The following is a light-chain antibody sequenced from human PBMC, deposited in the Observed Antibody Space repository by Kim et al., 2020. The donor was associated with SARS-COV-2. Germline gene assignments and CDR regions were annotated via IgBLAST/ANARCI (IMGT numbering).Light chain of an antibody. CDR3: SPYSGSSASYV. V-gene: IGLV2-14*01. Sequence: QSALTQPASVSGSPGQSITISCTGTSSDIGGYKYVSWYQQHPGKAPKLMTYDVSERPSGVANRFSGSKSGNTASLTISGLQAGDEADYYCSPYSGSSASYVFGTGTQLTVL. J-gene: IGLJ1*01. CDR1: SSDIGGYKY. CDR2: DVS.